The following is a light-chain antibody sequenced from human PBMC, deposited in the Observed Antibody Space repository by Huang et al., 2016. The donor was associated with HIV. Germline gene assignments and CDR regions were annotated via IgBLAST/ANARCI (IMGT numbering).Light chain of an antibody. CDR3: QQFSDFF. CDR1: QDINNN. V-gene: IGKV1-9*01. J-gene: IGKJ3*01. Sequence: IQLTQFPSSLSASVGDRVSIPCRASQDINNNLAWYQQKPGKAPKLLIYATATLQNAVPSRFSGRGSGTVFILTINNLQPEDFATYYCQQFSDFFFGPGTRVDVK. CDR2: ATA.